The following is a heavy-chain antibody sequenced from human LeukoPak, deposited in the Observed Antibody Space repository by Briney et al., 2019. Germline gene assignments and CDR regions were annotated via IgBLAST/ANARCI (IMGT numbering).Heavy chain of an antibody. J-gene: IGHJ6*02. CDR3: ARVANIMVMDV. CDR2: ISSSGNTI. D-gene: IGHD2-21*01. V-gene: IGHV3-48*01. Sequence: PGGSLRLSCAASGFTFSTYSMNWVRQAPGKGLEWVSYISSSGNTIYYADSVKGRFTISRDNSKSTLYLQMNSLRAEDTAVYYCARVANIMVMDVWGQGTTVIVSS. CDR1: GFTFSTYS.